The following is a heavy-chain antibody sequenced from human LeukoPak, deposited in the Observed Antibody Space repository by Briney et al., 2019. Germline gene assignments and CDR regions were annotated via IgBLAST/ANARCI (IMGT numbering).Heavy chain of an antibody. CDR3: ARDPAATAGVAAAGSYYFDY. D-gene: IGHD6-13*01. Sequence: GSSVKVSCKASGGTFSSYAISWVRQAPGQGLEWMGRIIPILDIANYAQKFQGRVTITADKFTSTAYMELSSLRSEDTAVYYCARDPAATAGVAAAGSYYFDYWGQGTLVTVSS. V-gene: IGHV1-69*04. CDR1: GGTFSSYA. CDR2: IIPILDIA. J-gene: IGHJ4*02.